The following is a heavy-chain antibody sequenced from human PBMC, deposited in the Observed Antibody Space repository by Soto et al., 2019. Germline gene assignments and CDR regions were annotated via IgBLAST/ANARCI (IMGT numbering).Heavy chain of an antibody. CDR3: ARPRYDGSGTPFDH. CDR2: INPSGGYT. Sequence: ASVKVSCKASGYTFSSYYMNWVRQAPGQGLEWLGIINPSGGYTTYAQRFLGRVTMTSDTSTSTVHMELGSLTSEDTAVYYCARPRYDGSGTPFDHWGQGTLVTVSS. D-gene: IGHD3-22*01. J-gene: IGHJ4*02. CDR1: GYTFSSYY. V-gene: IGHV1-46*01.